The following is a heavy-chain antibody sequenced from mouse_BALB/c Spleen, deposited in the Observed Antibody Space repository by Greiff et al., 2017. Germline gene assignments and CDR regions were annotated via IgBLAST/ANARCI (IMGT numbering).Heavy chain of an antibody. Sequence: VQLQQSGAELVRPGASVTLSCKASGYTFTDYEMHWVKQTPVHGLEWIGAIDPETGGTAYNQKFKGKATLTADKSSSTAYMELRSLTFEDSAVYYCTRRDGNYEGFAYWGQGTLVTVSA. V-gene: IGHV1-15*01. CDR2: IDPETGGT. D-gene: IGHD2-1*01. CDR3: TRRDGNYEGFAY. J-gene: IGHJ3*01. CDR1: GYTFTDYE.